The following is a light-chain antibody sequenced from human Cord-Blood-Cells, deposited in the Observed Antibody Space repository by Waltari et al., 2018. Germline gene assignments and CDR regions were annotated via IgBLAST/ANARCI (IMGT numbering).Light chain of an antibody. Sequence: QSALTQPPSVSGSPGQSVTISCTGTSSDVGSYNRVSWYQQPPGTAPKLMIYEDSNRPSGVPDRFSGSKSGNTASLTISGLQAEDEADYYCSSYTSSSTFGVFGGGTKLTVL. V-gene: IGLV2-18*02. CDR1: SSDVGSYNR. CDR2: EDS. CDR3: SSYTSSSTFGV. J-gene: IGLJ2*01.